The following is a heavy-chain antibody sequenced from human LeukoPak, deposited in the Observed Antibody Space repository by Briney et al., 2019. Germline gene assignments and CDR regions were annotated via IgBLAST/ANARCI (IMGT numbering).Heavy chain of an antibody. V-gene: IGHV3-74*01. CDR3: VNDMTGPVDY. CDR2: TNPDGSYT. J-gene: IGHJ4*02. D-gene: IGHD3-9*01. Sequence: GGSLRLSCAASGFTFSTYWMHWVRQAPGKGLVWVSRTNPDGSYTSYGDSVKGRFTIPRDNAKNTLFLQMNSLTAEDTAVYYCVNDMTGPVDYWGQGTLVTVSS. CDR1: GFTFSTYW.